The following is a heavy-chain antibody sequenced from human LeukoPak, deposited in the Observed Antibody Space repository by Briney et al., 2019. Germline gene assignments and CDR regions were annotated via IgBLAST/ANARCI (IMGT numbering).Heavy chain of an antibody. Sequence: GASVKVSCKASGYTFTSYGISWVRQAPGQGLEWKGWISAYNGNTNYAQKLQGRVTMTTDTSTSTAYMELRSLRSDDTAVYYCAREALGYCSSTSCYVWFDPWGQGTLVTVSS. CDR3: AREALGYCSSTSCYVWFDP. D-gene: IGHD2-2*01. J-gene: IGHJ5*02. CDR1: GYTFTSYG. V-gene: IGHV1-18*04. CDR2: ISAYNGNT.